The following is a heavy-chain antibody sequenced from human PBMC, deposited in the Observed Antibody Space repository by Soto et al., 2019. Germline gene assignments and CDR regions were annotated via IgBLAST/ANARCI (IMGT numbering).Heavy chain of an antibody. J-gene: IGHJ1*01. CDR2: ISPLKGRT. Sequence: QVRLVQSGPDLKRPGASMKVSCKASGYTFTSYGISWVRQAPGQGLEWMAWISPLKGRTQYSQKAQGRVTLSTDTSSNPAYMEMTTLRVDDTAVYYCAMDYGDRPEYFKHWGQGPLVTVS. CDR3: AMDYGDRPEYFKH. D-gene: IGHD4-17*01. V-gene: IGHV1-18*04. CDR1: GYTFTSYG.